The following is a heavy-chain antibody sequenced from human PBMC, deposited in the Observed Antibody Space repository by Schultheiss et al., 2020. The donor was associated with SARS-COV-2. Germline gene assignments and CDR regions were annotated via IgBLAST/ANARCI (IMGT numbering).Heavy chain of an antibody. V-gene: IGHV1-69*06. J-gene: IGHJ6*02. CDR1: GGTFSSYA. CDR3: AKHQWFRELLGDSYYYGMDV. D-gene: IGHD3-10*01. CDR2: IIPIFGTA. Sequence: SVKVSCKASGGTFSSYAISWVRQAPGQGLEWMGGIIPIFGTANYAQKFQGRVTITADKSTSTAYMELSSLRAEDTAVYYCAKHQWFRELLGDSYYYGMDVWGQGTTVTVSS.